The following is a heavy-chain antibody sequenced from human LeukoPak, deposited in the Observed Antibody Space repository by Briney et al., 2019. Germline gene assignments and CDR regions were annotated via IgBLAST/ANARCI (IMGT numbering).Heavy chain of an antibody. CDR2: IYSGGST. D-gene: IGHD1-26*01. CDR3: AREELHGAFDI. CDR1: GFTVSSNY. J-gene: IGHJ3*02. Sequence: PGGSLRLSCAASGFTVSSNYMSWVRQAPGKGLEWVSVIYSGGSTYYADSVKGRFTISRDNSKNTLYLQKNSLRAEDTAVYYCAREELHGAFDIWGQGTMVTVSS. V-gene: IGHV3-66*01.